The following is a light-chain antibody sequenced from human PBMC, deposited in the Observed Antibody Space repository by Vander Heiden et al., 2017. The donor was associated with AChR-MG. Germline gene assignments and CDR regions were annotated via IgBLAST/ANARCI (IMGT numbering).Light chain of an antibody. CDR3: QQDSNSQT. Sequence: EIILTQSPVTLSLSPGERATLSCRASQSVNSAYLAWYQHKPGQDPRLLIYGASSRANGLPDRFSGSGSGTDFTLTISRLEPEDFGVYYWQQDSNSQTFGQRTKVEIK. CDR2: GAS. CDR1: QSVNSAY. V-gene: IGKV3-20*01. J-gene: IGKJ1*01.